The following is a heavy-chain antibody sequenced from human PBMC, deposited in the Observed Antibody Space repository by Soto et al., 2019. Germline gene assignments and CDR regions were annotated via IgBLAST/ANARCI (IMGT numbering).Heavy chain of an antibody. Sequence: VQLVQSGAEVRKPGSSVKVSCKASGGDFKNFIIAWVRQAPGHGLEWMGGVIPIFGTPNFVQKFQDRVTITADEATSTTYTELRSLRSAYTAVYYCARVGSCLSSSCLYSGMEVWGQGTTVIVSS. CDR3: ARVGSCLSSSCLYSGMEV. D-gene: IGHD2-2*01. CDR2: VIPIFGTP. CDR1: GGDFKNFI. V-gene: IGHV1-69*01. J-gene: IGHJ6*02.